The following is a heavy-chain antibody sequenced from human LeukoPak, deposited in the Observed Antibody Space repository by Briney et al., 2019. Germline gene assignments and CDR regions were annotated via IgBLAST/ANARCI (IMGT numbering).Heavy chain of an antibody. Sequence: GGSLRLSCAASGFTFSSYSMNWVRQAPGKGLEWVSSISSSSSYIHYADSVKGRFTISRDNAKNSLYLQMNSLRAEDTAVYYCARPSVSQDYFDYWGQGTLVTVSS. J-gene: IGHJ4*02. CDR2: ISSSSSYI. CDR3: ARPSVSQDYFDY. CDR1: GFTFSSYS. V-gene: IGHV3-21*01.